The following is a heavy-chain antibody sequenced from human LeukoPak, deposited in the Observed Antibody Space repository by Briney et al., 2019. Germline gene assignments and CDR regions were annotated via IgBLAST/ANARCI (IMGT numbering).Heavy chain of an antibody. V-gene: IGHV1-58*01. Sequence: SVKVSCKASGFTFTSSAVQWVRQARGQRLEWIGWIAVGSGNTNYAQKFQERVTITRDMSTSTAYMELSSLRSEDTAVYYCAADPNPDGVQVYWGQGTLVTVSS. D-gene: IGHD1-14*01. CDR1: GFTFTSSA. CDR2: IAVGSGNT. J-gene: IGHJ4*02. CDR3: AADPNPDGVQVY.